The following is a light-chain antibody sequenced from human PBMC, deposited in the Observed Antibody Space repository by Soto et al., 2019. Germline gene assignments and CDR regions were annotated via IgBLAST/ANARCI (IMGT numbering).Light chain of an antibody. CDR2: EVS. CDR3: SSYTSSSTLVV. V-gene: IGLV2-14*01. Sequence: QSVLTQPASVSGSPGQSITISCAGTSNDVGGYNYVSWYQQHPGKAPKLLIYEVSHRPSGVSNRFSGSKSGNTASLTISGLQAEDEADYYCSSYTSSSTLVVFGGGTKLTVL. CDR1: SNDVGGYNY. J-gene: IGLJ2*01.